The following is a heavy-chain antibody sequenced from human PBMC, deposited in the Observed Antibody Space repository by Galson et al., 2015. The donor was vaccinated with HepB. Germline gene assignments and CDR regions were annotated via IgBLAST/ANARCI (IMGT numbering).Heavy chain of an antibody. CDR3: ATYSGSHSGTFDI. D-gene: IGHD1-26*01. Sequence: SLRLSCAASGFTFSNYRINWVRQAPGKGLEWVSHISSVSISIYYSDSVKGRFTISRDDAKNSLYLKMSSLTDEDTALYYCATYSGSHSGTFDIWGQGAMVTVSS. J-gene: IGHJ3*02. CDR1: GFTFSNYR. CDR2: ISSVSISI. V-gene: IGHV3-48*02.